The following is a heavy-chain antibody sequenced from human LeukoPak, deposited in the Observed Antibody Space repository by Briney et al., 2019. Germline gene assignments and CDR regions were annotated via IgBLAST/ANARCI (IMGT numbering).Heavy chain of an antibody. V-gene: IGHV3-7*04. J-gene: IGHJ6*02. CDR1: GFTFSSYW. CDR2: ISHNGNVN. Sequence: GGSLRLSCAASGFTFSSYWMNWARQAPGKGLEWVASISHNGNVNYYVDSVKGRFTISRDNAKNSLYLQMSNLRAEDTAVYFCARGGGLDVWGQGATVTVSS. CDR3: ARGGGLDV.